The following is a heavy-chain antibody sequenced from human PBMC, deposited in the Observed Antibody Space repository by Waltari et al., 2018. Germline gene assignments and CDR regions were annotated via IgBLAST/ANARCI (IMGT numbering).Heavy chain of an antibody. CDR2: IKQDGSEK. J-gene: IGHJ4*02. CDR1: GFTFSTYW. CDR3: ARTIAARYFDY. Sequence: VQLVESGGGLVQPGGSLSLSCAASGFTFSTYWISWVRQAQGKGLEWVANIKQDGSEKYYGDSVKGRFTISRDNAKNALYLQMNSLRAEDTAVYYCARTIAARYFDYWGQGTLVTVSS. V-gene: IGHV3-7*01. D-gene: IGHD6-6*01.